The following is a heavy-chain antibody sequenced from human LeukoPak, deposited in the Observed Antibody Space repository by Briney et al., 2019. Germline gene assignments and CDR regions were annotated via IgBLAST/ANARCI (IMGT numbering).Heavy chain of an antibody. V-gene: IGHV1-46*01. Sequence: ASVKVSCKASGYTFTSYYMHWVRQAPGQGLEWMGIINPSGGSTSYAQKFQGRVTMTRDTSTSTVYMELSSLRSEDTAAYYCARDRGSGTASHWGQGTLVTVSS. J-gene: IGHJ4*02. CDR3: ARDRGSGTASH. CDR2: INPSGGST. D-gene: IGHD1-1*01. CDR1: GYTFTSYY.